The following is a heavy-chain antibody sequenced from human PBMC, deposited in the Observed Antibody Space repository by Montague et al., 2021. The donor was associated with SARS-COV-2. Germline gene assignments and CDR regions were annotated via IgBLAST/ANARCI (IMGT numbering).Heavy chain of an antibody. CDR3: ARASITMVRGVTRWYFDL. D-gene: IGHD3-10*01. Sequence: SETLSLTCTVSGGSITSNYWSWIRQPPGKRLEWIGYINHSGSTSSNPSFRSRVTISVDTSQNQFSLKLSSVTAADTAVYYCARASITMVRGVTRWYFDLWGRGTLVTVSS. V-gene: IGHV4-59*13. CDR2: INHSGST. J-gene: IGHJ2*01. CDR1: GGSITSNY.